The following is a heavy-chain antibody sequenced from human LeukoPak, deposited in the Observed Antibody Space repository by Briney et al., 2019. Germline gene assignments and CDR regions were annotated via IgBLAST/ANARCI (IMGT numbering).Heavy chain of an antibody. CDR1: GFTFSSYS. V-gene: IGHV3-48*02. CDR3: ARGALAYCGGDCSLNNYFDY. J-gene: IGHJ4*02. D-gene: IGHD2-21*02. Sequence: GGPLRLSCAASGFTFSSYSMNWVRQAPGKGLEWVSYISSSSSTIYYADSVKGRFTISRDNAKNSLYLQMNSLRDEDTAVYYCARGALAYCGGDCSLNNYFDYWGQGTLVTVSS. CDR2: ISSSSSTI.